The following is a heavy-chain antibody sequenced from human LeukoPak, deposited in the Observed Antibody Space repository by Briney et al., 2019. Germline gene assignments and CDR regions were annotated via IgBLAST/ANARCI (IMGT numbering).Heavy chain of an antibody. V-gene: IGHV3-20*04. CDR3: ARDPFCSSSTGCYFEDWFDP. D-gene: IGHD2-2*01. CDR2: ITWNGDKT. Sequence: GGSLRLSCAASGFNFDDDMSWVRQVPGKGLEWVSGITWNGDKTGYADSVRGRFAISRDNTKKSPYLQMSSLRAEDTALYYCARDPFCSSSTGCYFEDWFDPWGPGTLVTLSS. CDR1: GFNFDDD. J-gene: IGHJ5*02.